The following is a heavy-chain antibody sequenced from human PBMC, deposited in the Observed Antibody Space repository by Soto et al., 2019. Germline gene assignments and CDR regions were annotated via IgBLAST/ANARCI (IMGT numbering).Heavy chain of an antibody. CDR1: GGSIRNYF. J-gene: IGHJ3*02. CDR3: VRDVESPGISGSWGAFDI. CDR2: IYSSGNT. D-gene: IGHD1-20*01. V-gene: IGHV4-4*07. Sequence: QVQLQESGPGLVTPSETLSLICTVSGGSIRNYFWTWIRQPAGKGLEWIGRIYSSGNTVYNASLKSRVTMSIDMSKNQFSLKLSSMTAADTAVYYCVRDVESPGISGSWGAFDIWGQGTVVTVSS.